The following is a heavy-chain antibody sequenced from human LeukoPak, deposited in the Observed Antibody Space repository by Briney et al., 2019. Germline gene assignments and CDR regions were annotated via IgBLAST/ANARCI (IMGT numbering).Heavy chain of an antibody. CDR1: GFTFSSCG. CDR3: AREGHIVGAVSDY. J-gene: IGHJ4*02. CDR2: IWYDGSNK. V-gene: IGHV3-33*01. Sequence: GGSLRLSCAASGFTFSSCGMHWVCQAPGKGLEWVAVIWYDGSNKYYADSVKGRFTISRDNSKNTLYLQMNSLRAEDTAVYYCAREGHIVGAVSDYWGQGTLVTVSS. D-gene: IGHD1-26*01.